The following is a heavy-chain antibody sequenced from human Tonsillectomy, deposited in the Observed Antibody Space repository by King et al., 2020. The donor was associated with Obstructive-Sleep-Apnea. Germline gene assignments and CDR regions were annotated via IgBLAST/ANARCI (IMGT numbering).Heavy chain of an antibody. CDR1: GFTVSSSY. J-gene: IGHJ4*02. Sequence: DVQLVESGGGLVQPGGSLRLSCAASGFTVSSSYVSCVRQAPGKGLEWVSVTYSGASTYYADSVKGRFTISRDNSKNTLYLQMNSLRAADTDVYYCARGVGWLQTYYFDYWGQGTLVTVSS. V-gene: IGHV3-66*01. D-gene: IGHD5-24*01. CDR3: ARGVGWLQTYYFDY. CDR2: TYSGAST.